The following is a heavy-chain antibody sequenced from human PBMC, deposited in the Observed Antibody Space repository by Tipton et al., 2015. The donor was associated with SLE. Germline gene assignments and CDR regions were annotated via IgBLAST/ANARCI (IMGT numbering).Heavy chain of an antibody. CDR3: AMRYYDILTGFDY. CDR1: GFTFSSYW. V-gene: IGHV3-74*01. D-gene: IGHD3-9*01. CDR2: INSDGSST. Sequence: SLRLSCAASGFTFSSYWMHWVRQAPGKGLVWVSRINSDGSSTSYADSVKGRFTISRDNSKNTLYLQMNSLRGEDTAVYYCAMRYYDILTGFDYWGQGTLVTVSS. J-gene: IGHJ4*02.